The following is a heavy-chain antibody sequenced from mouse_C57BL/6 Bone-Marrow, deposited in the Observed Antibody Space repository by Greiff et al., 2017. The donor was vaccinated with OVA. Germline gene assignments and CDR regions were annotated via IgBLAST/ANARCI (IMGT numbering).Heavy chain of an antibody. D-gene: IGHD2-2*01. J-gene: IGHJ2*01. CDR2: IDPSDSYT. Sequence: QVQLKQSGAELVMPGASVKLSCKASGYTFTSYWMHWVKQRPGQGLEWIGEIDPSDSYTNYNQKFKGKSTLTVDKSSSTAYMQLSSLTSEDSAVYYCARSMVTTLYYFDYWGQGTTLTVSS. CDR3: ARSMVTTLYYFDY. CDR1: GYTFTSYW. V-gene: IGHV1-69*01.